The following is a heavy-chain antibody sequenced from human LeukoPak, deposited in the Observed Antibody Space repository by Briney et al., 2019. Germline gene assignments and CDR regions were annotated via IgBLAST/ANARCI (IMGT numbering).Heavy chain of an antibody. V-gene: IGHV4-34*01. D-gene: IGHD3-22*01. J-gene: IGHJ5*02. CDR2: INHSGST. CDR3: ASTDYYDSSGYYT. Sequence: SETLSLTXAVYGGSFSGYYWSWIRQPPGKGLEWIGEINHSGSTNYNPSLKSRVTISVDTSKNQFSLKLSSVTAADTAVYYCASTDYYDSSGYYTWGQGTLVTVSS. CDR1: GGSFSGYY.